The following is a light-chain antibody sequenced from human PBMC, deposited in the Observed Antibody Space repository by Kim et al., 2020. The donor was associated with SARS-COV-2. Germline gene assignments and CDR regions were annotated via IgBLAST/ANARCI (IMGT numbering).Light chain of an antibody. CDR2: RDT. CDR3: LAWDSSTAV. Sequence: VTPGQTARVTCSGDNVANKYIRWYRQKPGQSPILLIYRDTKRPAGIPDRFSGSNSGNTATLTVSGTQAVDEADYYCLAWDSSTAVFGTGTKVTVL. V-gene: IGLV3-1*01. J-gene: IGLJ1*01. CDR1: NVANKY.